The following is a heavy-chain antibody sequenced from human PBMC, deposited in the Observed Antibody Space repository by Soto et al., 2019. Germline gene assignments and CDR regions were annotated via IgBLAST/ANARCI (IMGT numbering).Heavy chain of an antibody. CDR2: INPSGGTT. CDR1: GYTFTNYH. Sequence: ASVKVSCKASGYTFTNYHIHWVRQAPEDGLEWMGRINPSGGTTIYAQKFHGRVTMTRDSSTSTVYMELSSLRFYDTAVYYCAREVLIDLNYFDYWGQGALVTVSS. CDR3: AREVLIDLNYFDY. V-gene: IGHV1-46*01. J-gene: IGHJ4*02. D-gene: IGHD2-21*01.